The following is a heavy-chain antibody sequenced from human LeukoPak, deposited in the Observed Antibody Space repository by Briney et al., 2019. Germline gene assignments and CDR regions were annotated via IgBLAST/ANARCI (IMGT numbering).Heavy chain of an antibody. CDR3: AKDPNGDYVGAFDT. D-gene: IGHD4-17*01. CDR1: GFTITAYA. V-gene: IGHV3-23*01. J-gene: IGHJ3*02. Sequence: GGSLRLSCAASGFTITAYAMSWVRQSPGKGLEWVSGIGITSEYIHYADSVKGRFTISRDNSKNTVYLEMSSLRAEDAAVYYCAKDPNGDYVGAFDTWGQGAMVIVSS. CDR2: IGITSEYI.